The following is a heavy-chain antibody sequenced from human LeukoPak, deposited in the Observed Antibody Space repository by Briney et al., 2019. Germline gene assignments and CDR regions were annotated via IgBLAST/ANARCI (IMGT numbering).Heavy chain of an antibody. V-gene: IGHV3-23*01. CDR1: GFSFSSYA. CDR3: AKDWALRAAGSFDY. CDR2: ISGSGGTT. Sequence: GGSLRLSCAASGFSFSSYAMSWVRQAPGKGLEWVSAISGSGGTTNYADSVKGRFTISRDNSKNTLSLQMDSLRAEDTAVYYCAKDWALRAAGSFDYWGQGTLVTVSS. J-gene: IGHJ4*02. D-gene: IGHD6-13*01.